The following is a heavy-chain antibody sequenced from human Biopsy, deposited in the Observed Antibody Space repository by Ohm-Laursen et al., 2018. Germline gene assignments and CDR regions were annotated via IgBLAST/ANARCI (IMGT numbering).Heavy chain of an antibody. CDR3: ARGMRSSGWPYFDS. Sequence: SQTLSLTCTVSGDSVSSGSFYWTWIRQPPGQGLEYIGYIYDRGSTANYNPSLESRVTMSVDMPKNHFSLKLNSVTAADTAIYYCARGMRSSGWPYFDSWGQGTLVTVSS. J-gene: IGHJ4*02. V-gene: IGHV4-61*01. CDR2: IYDRGSTA. CDR1: GDSVSSGSFY. D-gene: IGHD6-19*01.